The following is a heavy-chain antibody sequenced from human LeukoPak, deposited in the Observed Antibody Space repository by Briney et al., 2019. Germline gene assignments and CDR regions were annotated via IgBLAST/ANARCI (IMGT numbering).Heavy chain of an antibody. Sequence: PGGSLRLSCAASGFTFSSYGMHWVRQAPGKGLEWVAFIRYDGSNKYYADSVKGRFTISRDNSKNTLYLQMNSLRAEDTAVYYCAKDGSGNPDAFDIWGQGTMVTVSS. CDR2: IRYDGSNK. J-gene: IGHJ3*02. D-gene: IGHD3-10*01. V-gene: IGHV3-30*02. CDR3: AKDGSGNPDAFDI. CDR1: GFTFSSYG.